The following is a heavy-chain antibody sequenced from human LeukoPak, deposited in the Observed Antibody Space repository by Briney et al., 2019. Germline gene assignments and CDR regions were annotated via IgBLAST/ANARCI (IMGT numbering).Heavy chain of an antibody. CDR1: GGSISSYY. V-gene: IGHV4-59*08. D-gene: IGHD3-10*01. CDR3: ARLYYGSGSYSPYNWFDP. J-gene: IGHJ5*02. CDR2: IYYSGST. Sequence: SETLSLTCTVSGGSISSYYWSWIRQPPGKGLEWIGYIYYSGSTNYNPSFKSRVTISVDTSKNQFSLKLSSVTAADTAVYYCARLYYGSGSYSPYNWFDPWGQGTLVTVSS.